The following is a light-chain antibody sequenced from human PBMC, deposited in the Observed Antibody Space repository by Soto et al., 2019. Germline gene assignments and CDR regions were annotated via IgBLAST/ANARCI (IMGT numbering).Light chain of an antibody. CDR3: QHSGNSHGT. CDR2: EAS. Sequence: DIVLTQSPGTLSLSPGERATLSCRASQSVSSNLAWYQQKPGQAPRLLIYEASNRASGIPARFSGRGSGTDFTLTISSLEPEDVAVYYCQHSGNSHGTFGQGTKVDIK. V-gene: IGKV3D-11*03. J-gene: IGKJ1*01. CDR1: QSVSSN.